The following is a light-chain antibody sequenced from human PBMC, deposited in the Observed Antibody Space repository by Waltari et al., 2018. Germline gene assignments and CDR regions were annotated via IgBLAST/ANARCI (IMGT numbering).Light chain of an antibody. J-gene: IGLJ3*02. CDR2: EVS. V-gene: IGLV2-14*01. CDR1: SSDIGDYNF. Sequence: QSALTQPASVSGSPGQSITISCTGTSSDIGDYNFVSWYQQFPGKAPKLMIYEVSNRPLGVSNRFSGSQSGNTASLTSSGLQADDEADYYCTSYTRSNTWVFGGGTKVSVL. CDR3: TSYTRSNTWV.